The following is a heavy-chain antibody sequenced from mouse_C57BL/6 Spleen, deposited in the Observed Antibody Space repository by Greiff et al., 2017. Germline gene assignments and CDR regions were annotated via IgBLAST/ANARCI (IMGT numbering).Heavy chain of an antibody. CDR3: ANYYGSSYDYARDY. D-gene: IGHD1-1*01. CDR1: GFTFSDYG. CDR2: ISSGSSTI. V-gene: IGHV5-17*01. Sequence: VMLVESGGGLVKPGGSLKLSCAASGFTFSDYGMHWVRQAPEKGLEWVAYISSGSSTIYYADTVKGRFTISRDNAKNTLFLQMTSLRSEDTAMYYCANYYGSSYDYARDYWGQGTSVTVSS. J-gene: IGHJ4*01.